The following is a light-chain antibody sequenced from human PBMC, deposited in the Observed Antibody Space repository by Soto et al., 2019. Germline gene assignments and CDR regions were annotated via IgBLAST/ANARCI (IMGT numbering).Light chain of an antibody. CDR2: EVS. J-gene: IGLJ2*01. CDR3: SSYTSSRSVV. Sequence: QSALTQPASVSGSPGQSITISCNGTSSDVGGYNYVSWYQQHPGKAPKLMIYEVSNRPSGVSNRFSGSKSGNTASLTISGLQAEDEADYYCSSYTSSRSVVFGGETKLTVL. CDR1: SSDVGGYNY. V-gene: IGLV2-14*01.